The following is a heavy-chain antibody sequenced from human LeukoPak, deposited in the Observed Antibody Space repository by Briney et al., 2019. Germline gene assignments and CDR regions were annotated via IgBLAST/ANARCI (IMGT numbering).Heavy chain of an antibody. CDR2: IHPSGST. J-gene: IGHJ4*02. CDR3: ARGRDEYKGGNY. Sequence: SETLSLTCTVSGGSISSYYLNWIRQPPGKGLEWIGEIHPSGSTNYNPSLKSRVTISVDTSKNQFSLKMSSVTAADTVVYYCARGRDEYKGGNYWGQGTLVTVSS. CDR1: GGSISSYY. D-gene: IGHD5-24*01. V-gene: IGHV4-34*01.